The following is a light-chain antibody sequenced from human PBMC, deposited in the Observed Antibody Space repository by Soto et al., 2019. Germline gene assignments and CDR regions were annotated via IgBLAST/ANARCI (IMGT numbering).Light chain of an antibody. CDR2: AAS. Sequence: DIQMTQSPSSLSASVGDRVTITCRARQGISNDLAWYQQKPGKVPKLLIYAASTLQSGVPSRFSGSGSGTDFTLTISSLQPEDVATYYCQKYNSAPPTFGGGTKVEIK. CDR1: QGISND. J-gene: IGKJ4*01. CDR3: QKYNSAPPT. V-gene: IGKV1-27*01.